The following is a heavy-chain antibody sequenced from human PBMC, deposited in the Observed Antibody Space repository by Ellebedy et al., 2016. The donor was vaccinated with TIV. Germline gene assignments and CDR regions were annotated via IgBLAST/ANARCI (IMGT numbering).Heavy chain of an antibody. CDR1: GGSISSGDYS. Sequence: SETLSLTXAVSGGSISSGDYSWSWIRQPPGKGLEWVGYIYLSGTTYYNPSLNSRVTISIDRSRNQFSLKLTSVTAADTAVYYCARHCINTSCSGYGMDVWGQGTTVTVSS. V-gene: IGHV4-30-2*01. D-gene: IGHD2-2*01. CDR3: ARHCINTSCSGYGMDV. J-gene: IGHJ6*02. CDR2: IYLSGTT.